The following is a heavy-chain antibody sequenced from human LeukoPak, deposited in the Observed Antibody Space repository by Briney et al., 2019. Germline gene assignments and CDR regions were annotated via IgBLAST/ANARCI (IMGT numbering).Heavy chain of an antibody. CDR1: GYSFTSYW. CDR2: IYLGDSDT. CDR3: ARSDLDYYESSGYFFDAFDI. Sequence: GESLKISCKGSGYSFTSYWIGWVRQMPGKGLEWMGIIYLGDSDTRYSPSFQGQVTISADKSISTAYLQWSSLKASDTAMYYCARSDLDYYESSGYFFDAFDIWGQGTMVTVSS. D-gene: IGHD3-22*01. J-gene: IGHJ3*02. V-gene: IGHV5-51*01.